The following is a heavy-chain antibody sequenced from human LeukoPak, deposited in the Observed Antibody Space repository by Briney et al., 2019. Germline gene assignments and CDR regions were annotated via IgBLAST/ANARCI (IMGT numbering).Heavy chain of an antibody. J-gene: IGHJ5*02. CDR3: AKAYTRGTSFNWFDP. D-gene: IGHD2-2*01. V-gene: IGHV3-23*01. Sequence: GGSLRLSCAASGFTFSSYATSWVRQAPGKGLEWVSAISGSGGSTYYADSVKGRFTISRDNSKNTLYLQMNSLRAEDTAVYYCAKAYTRGTSFNWFDPWGQGTLVTVSS. CDR2: ISGSGGST. CDR1: GFTFSSYA.